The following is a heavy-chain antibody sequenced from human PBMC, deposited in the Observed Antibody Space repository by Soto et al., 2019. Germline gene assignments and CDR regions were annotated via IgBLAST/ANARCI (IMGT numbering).Heavy chain of an antibody. J-gene: IGHJ6*02. V-gene: IGHV3-21*01. CDR3: AREITIFGVANRFGMDV. Sequence: AGGSLRLSCAASGFTFSSYSINWVRQAPGKGLEWVSSISSSSSYIYYADSVKGRFTISRDNAKNSLYLQMNSLRAGDTAVYYCAREITIFGVANRFGMDVWGQGTTVTVSS. CDR1: GFTFSSYS. CDR2: ISSSSSYI. D-gene: IGHD3-3*01.